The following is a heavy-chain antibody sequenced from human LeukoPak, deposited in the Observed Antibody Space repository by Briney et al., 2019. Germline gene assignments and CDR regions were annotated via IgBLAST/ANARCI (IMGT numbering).Heavy chain of an antibody. CDR3: ARGSRGYCSGGSCYSPPFFDY. J-gene: IGHJ4*02. D-gene: IGHD2-15*01. Sequence: SETLSLTCTVSGGSIGSYYWSWIRQPPGKGLEWIGYIYYSGSTNYNPSLKSRVTISVDTSKNQFSLKLSSVTAADTAVYYCARGSRGYCSGGSCYSPPFFDYWGQGTLVTVSS. CDR2: IYYSGST. V-gene: IGHV4-59*01. CDR1: GGSIGSYY.